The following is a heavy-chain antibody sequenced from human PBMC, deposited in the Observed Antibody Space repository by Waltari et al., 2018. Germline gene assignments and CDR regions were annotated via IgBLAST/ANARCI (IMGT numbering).Heavy chain of an antibody. CDR1: KFTFGSYG. CDR2: TSFDGRSK. V-gene: IGHV3-30*03. D-gene: IGHD3-3*01. CDR3: ARDQADFWTARGAFDY. Sequence: QVQLVQSGGGVVRPGESLRLSCVGSKFTFGSYGFPWVRQTSGRGLGGVATTSFDGRSKFYADSVNGRFTISRENSKNTLSLFMTSLRPDDTAVYYCARDQADFWTARGAFDYWGQGSLVTVSS. J-gene: IGHJ4*02.